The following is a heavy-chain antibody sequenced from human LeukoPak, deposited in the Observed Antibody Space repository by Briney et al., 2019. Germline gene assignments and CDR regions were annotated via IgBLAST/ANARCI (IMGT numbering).Heavy chain of an antibody. CDR3: ARDLKYSSSGFKFDH. Sequence: GGSLRLSCAASGFTFSSYSMHWVRQPPGKGLEWVSYISSSSSTIYYADSVKGRFTISRDSAKNSLYLQMNSLRAEDTAVYYCARDLKYSSSGFKFDHWGQGTLVTVSS. J-gene: IGHJ4*02. V-gene: IGHV3-48*01. D-gene: IGHD6-6*01. CDR2: ISSSSSTI. CDR1: GFTFSSYS.